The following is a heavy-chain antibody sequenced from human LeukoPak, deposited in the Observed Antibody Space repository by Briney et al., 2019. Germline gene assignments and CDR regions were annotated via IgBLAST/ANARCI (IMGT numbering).Heavy chain of an antibody. Sequence: SETLSLTCTVAGGSVSSYFWSWIRQPPGKGLEWIGYISYSGTTNYNPSLKSRVTISVDTSKNQFSLKLSSVTAADTAVYYCARAGIRGYSFPDYFDYWGQGILVTVSS. CDR3: ARAGIRGYSFPDYFDY. V-gene: IGHV4-59*02. J-gene: IGHJ4*02. D-gene: IGHD5-18*01. CDR2: ISYSGTT. CDR1: GGSVSSYF.